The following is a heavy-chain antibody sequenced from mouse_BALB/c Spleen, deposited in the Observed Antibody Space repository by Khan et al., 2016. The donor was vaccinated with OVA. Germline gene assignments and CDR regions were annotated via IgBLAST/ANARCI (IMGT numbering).Heavy chain of an antibody. CDR1: GYTFSSYW. Sequence: QVQLKQSGAELMKPGASVKISCKATGYTFSSYWIEWVKQRPGHGLEWIGEILPGSDSTKYNEKFKGKATFTADTSSNTAYMQFSSLTSEDSAVYYCARRGPTAWFAYWGQGTLVTVSA. D-gene: IGHD1-2*01. CDR3: ARRGPTAWFAY. J-gene: IGHJ3*01. CDR2: ILPGSDST. V-gene: IGHV1-9*01.